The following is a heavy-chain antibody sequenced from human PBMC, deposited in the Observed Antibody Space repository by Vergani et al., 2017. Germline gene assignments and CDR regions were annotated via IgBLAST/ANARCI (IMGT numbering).Heavy chain of an antibody. Sequence: QLQLQESGPGLVKPSETLSLTCTVSGGSISSSSYYWGWIRQPPGKGLEWIGSIYYSGSTYYNPSLKSRVTISVDTSKNQFSLKLSSVTAADTAVYYCARRTIPVTVAGTEYFDYWGQGTLVTVSS. CDR2: IYYSGST. J-gene: IGHJ4*02. CDR3: ARRTIPVTVAGTEYFDY. CDR1: GGSISSSSYY. D-gene: IGHD6-19*01. V-gene: IGHV4-39*01.